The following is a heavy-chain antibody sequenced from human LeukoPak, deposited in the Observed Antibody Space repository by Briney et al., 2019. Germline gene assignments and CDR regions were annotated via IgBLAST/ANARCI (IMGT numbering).Heavy chain of an antibody. CDR1: GFTFSSYW. J-gene: IGHJ1*01. V-gene: IGHV3-7*01. Sequence: GGSLRLSCAASGFTFSSYWMSWVRQAPGKGLEWVSNIKQGGSEKYYVDSVKGRFTISRDNANNSLYLQMNSMRAENTAEYYCARTPGNVVVAPGYFEHWGQGTLVTVSS. CDR3: ARTPGNVVVAPGYFEH. D-gene: IGHD3-22*01. CDR2: IKQGGSEK.